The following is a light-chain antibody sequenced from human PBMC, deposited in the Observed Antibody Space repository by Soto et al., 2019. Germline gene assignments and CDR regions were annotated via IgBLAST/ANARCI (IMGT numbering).Light chain of an antibody. Sequence: QSVLTQPASGSGSPGQSITISCTGTSSDVGSYNLVSWYQQHPGKAPKLVIYEVSKRPSGVSNRFSGSKSGNTASLTISGLQAEDEADYYCCAYAGRVLGGGTQLTVL. V-gene: IGLV2-23*02. CDR3: CAYAGRV. CDR2: EVS. CDR1: SSDVGSYNL. J-gene: IGLJ2*01.